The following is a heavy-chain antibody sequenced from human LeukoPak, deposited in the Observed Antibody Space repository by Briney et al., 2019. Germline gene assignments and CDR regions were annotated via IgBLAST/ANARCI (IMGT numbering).Heavy chain of an antibody. CDR2: INRDGSTT. J-gene: IGHJ4*02. CDR1: RFTFSNYW. V-gene: IGHV3-74*01. CDR3: ARDKKSGESSEIDY. D-gene: IGHD3-10*01. Sequence: GGSLRLSCAASRFTFSNYWVHWVRQAPGKGLVWVSRINRDGSTTNYADSVKGRFTVSRDNAKNTLNLQMNSLGAEDTAVYYCARDKKSGESSEIDYWGQGTLVTVSS.